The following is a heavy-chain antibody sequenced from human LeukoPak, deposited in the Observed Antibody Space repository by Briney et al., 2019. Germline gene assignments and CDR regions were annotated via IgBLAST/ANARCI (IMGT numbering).Heavy chain of an antibody. J-gene: IGHJ3*02. D-gene: IGHD2-2*01. CDR2: INPNSGGT. V-gene: IGHV1-2*02. CDR3: ARGGSCSSTSCSPDAFDI. Sequence: ASVKVSCKASGYTFTSYYMHWVRQAPGQGLEWMGWINPNSGGTNYAQKFQGRVTMTRDTSISTAYMELSRLRSDDTAVYYCARGGSCSSTSCSPDAFDIWGQGTMVTVSS. CDR1: GYTFTSYY.